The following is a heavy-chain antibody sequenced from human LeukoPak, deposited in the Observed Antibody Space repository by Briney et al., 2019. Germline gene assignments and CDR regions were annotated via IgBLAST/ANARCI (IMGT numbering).Heavy chain of an antibody. D-gene: IGHD6-19*01. CDR2: INHSGST. CDR1: GGSISSGGYY. J-gene: IGHJ4*02. Sequence: NPSETLSLTCTVSGGSISSGGYYWSWIRQPPGKGLEWIGEINHSGSTNYNPSLKSRVTISVDTSKNQFSLKLSSVTAADTAVYYCASSFIAVAAPFGYWGQGTLVTVSS. CDR3: ASSFIAVAAPFGY. V-gene: IGHV4-39*07.